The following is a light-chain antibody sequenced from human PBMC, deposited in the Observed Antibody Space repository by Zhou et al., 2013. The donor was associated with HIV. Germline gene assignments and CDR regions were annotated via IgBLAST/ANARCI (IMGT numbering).Light chain of an antibody. J-gene: IGKJ5*01. CDR1: QGISSY. V-gene: IGKV1-39*01. CDR3: QQSRKSVMT. Sequence: IQLTQSPSSLSASVGDRVNITCRASQGISSYLAWYQHKAGKAPKLLIYGASKLQNGVSSRFSGGGSGTVFTLTINNLQPEDFATYFCQQSRKSVMTFGQGTRLDI. CDR2: GAS.